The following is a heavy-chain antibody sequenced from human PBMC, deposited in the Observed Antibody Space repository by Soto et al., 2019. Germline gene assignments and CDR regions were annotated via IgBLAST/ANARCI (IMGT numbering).Heavy chain of an antibody. Sequence: QAQGKGLEWVSSISSSSSYIYYADSVKGRFTISRDNAKNSLYLQMNSLRAEDTAVYYCARDLARGYHDTSFTPGMDV. D-gene: IGHD3-22*01. J-gene: IGHJ6*01. CDR2: ISSSSSYI. V-gene: IGHV3-21*01. CDR3: ARDLARGYHDTSFTPGMDV.